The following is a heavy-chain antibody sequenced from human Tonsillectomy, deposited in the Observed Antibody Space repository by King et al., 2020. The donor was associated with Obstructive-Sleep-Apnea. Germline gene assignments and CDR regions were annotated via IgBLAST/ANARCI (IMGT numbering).Heavy chain of an antibody. CDR2: IISSSSYI. V-gene: IGHV3-21*01. D-gene: IGHD7-27*01. Sequence: VQLVESGGGLVKPGGSLRLSGAASGFRFMSYSMNWVRQAPGKGLGWVSSIISSSSYIYHADSVKGRFTNSRDNAKNSLYLQMNSLRAEDTAVYYCARTGEGASDYWGQGTLVTVSS. J-gene: IGHJ4*02. CDR1: GFRFMSYS. CDR3: ARTGEGASDY.